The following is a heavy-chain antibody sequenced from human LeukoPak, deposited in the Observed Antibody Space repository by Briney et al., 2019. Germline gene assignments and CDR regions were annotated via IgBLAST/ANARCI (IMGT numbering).Heavy chain of an antibody. J-gene: IGHJ4*02. Sequence: SETLSLTCAVYGGSFSGYYWSWIRQPPGKGLEWIGEINHSGSTNYNPSLKSRVTISVDTSKNQSSLKLSSVTAADTAVYYCARREGYCSSTSCHHFDYWGQGTLVTVSS. CDR2: INHSGST. D-gene: IGHD2-2*01. CDR1: GGSFSGYY. V-gene: IGHV4-34*01. CDR3: ARREGYCSSTSCHHFDY.